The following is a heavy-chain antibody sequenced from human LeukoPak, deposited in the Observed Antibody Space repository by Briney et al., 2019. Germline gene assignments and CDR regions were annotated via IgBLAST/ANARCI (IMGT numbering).Heavy chain of an antibody. Sequence: KPSETLSPTCAVYGGSFSGYYWSWIRQPPGKGLEWIGEINHSGSTNYNPPLKSRVTISVDTSKNQFSLKLSSVTAADTAVYYCARGPYYYGSGSLTYYYYYYMDVWGKGTTVTVSS. J-gene: IGHJ6*03. CDR2: INHSGST. CDR3: ARGPYYYGSGSLTYYYYYYMDV. D-gene: IGHD3-10*01. V-gene: IGHV4-34*01. CDR1: GGSFSGYY.